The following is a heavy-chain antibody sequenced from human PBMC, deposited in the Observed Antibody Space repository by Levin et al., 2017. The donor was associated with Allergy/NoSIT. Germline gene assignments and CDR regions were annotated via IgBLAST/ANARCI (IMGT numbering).Heavy chain of an antibody. CDR3: AKSQGLSGRSFGD. CDR1: GFTFSSYA. V-gene: IGHV3-23*01. D-gene: IGHD1-26*01. Sequence: GASVKVSCAASGFTFSSYAMSWVRQAPGKGLGWVAAISESGAHTYYADSVRGRFTISRDNSENTLYLQMNSLRAEDTAVYYCAKSQGLSGRSFGDWGQGTLVTVSS. J-gene: IGHJ4*02. CDR2: ISESGAHT.